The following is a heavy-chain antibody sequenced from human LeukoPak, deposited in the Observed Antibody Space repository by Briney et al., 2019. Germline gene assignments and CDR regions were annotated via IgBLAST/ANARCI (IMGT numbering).Heavy chain of an antibody. CDR2: ISGSGGST. D-gene: IGHD3-10*01. CDR1: GFTFDDYG. Sequence: GGSLRLSCAASGFTFDDYGMSWVRQAPGKGLEWVSAISGSGGSTYYADSVKGRFTISRDNSKNTLYLQMNSLRAEDTAVYYCAKDGSGSYHGPYGFDYWGQGTLVTVSS. J-gene: IGHJ4*02. CDR3: AKDGSGSYHGPYGFDY. V-gene: IGHV3-23*01.